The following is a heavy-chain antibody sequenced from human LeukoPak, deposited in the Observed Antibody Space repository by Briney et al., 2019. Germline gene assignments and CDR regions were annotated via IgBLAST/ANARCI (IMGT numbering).Heavy chain of an antibody. CDR1: GLTFSDYY. CDR3: ASSPNCGGDCYDY. V-gene: IGHV3-11*01. Sequence: GGSLRLSCAASGLTFSDYYMSWIRQAPGKGLEWVSYISSSGSTIYYADSVKGRFTISRDNAKNSLYLQMNSLRAEDTAVYYCASSPNCGGDCYDYWGQGTLVTVSS. D-gene: IGHD2-21*01. CDR2: ISSSGSTI. J-gene: IGHJ4*02.